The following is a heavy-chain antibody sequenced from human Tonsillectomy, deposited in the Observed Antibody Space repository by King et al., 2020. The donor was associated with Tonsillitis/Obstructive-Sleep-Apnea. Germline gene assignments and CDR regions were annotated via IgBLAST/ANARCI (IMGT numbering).Heavy chain of an antibody. D-gene: IGHD3-3*01. CDR3: ARQSSDFWSPAAFDI. V-gene: IGHV5-10-1*03. CDR1: GYSFTSYW. J-gene: IGHJ3*02. CDR2: IDPSDSYT. Sequence: VQLVESGAEVKKPGESLRISCKGSGYSFTSYWISWVRQMPGKGLEWMGRIDPSDSYTNYSPSFQGHVTISADKSISTAYLQWSSLKASDTAMYYCARQSSDFWSPAAFDIWGQGTMVTVSS.